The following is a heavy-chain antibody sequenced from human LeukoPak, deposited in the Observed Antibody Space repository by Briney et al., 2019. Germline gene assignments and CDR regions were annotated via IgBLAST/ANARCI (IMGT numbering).Heavy chain of an antibody. D-gene: IGHD3-22*01. V-gene: IGHV3-20*04. J-gene: IGHJ4*02. Sequence: GGSLRLSCAASGFTFDDYGMSWVRQAPRKGLEWVSGINWNGGSTGYANSVKGRFTISRDNAKNSLYLQMNSLRAEDTALYYCARDREYYYDSSGYYGNFDYWGQGTLVTVSS. CDR2: INWNGGST. CDR1: GFTFDDYG. CDR3: ARDREYYYDSSGYYGNFDY.